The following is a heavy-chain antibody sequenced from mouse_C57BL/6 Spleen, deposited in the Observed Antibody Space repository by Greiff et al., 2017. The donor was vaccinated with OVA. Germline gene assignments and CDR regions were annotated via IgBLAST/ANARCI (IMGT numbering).Heavy chain of an antibody. J-gene: IGHJ4*01. D-gene: IGHD2-4*01. CDR3: TRYDYDERHYAMDY. CDR1: GYTFTSYW. Sequence: VQLQQSGTVLARPGASVKMSCKTSGYTFTSYWMHWVKQRPGQGLEWIGAIYPGNSDTSYNQKFKGKAKLTAVTSASTAYMELSSLTNEDSAVYYCTRYDYDERHYAMDYWGQGTSVTVSS. V-gene: IGHV1-5*01. CDR2: IYPGNSDT.